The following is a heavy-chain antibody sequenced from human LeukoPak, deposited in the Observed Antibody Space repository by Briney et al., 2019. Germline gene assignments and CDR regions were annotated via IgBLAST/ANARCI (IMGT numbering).Heavy chain of an antibody. CDR1: GGSITSYF. J-gene: IGHJ4*02. CDR2: ISYTGST. Sequence: SGTLSLTCTVSGGSITSYFWSWIRQPPGKGLEWIGYISYTGSTNYNPSPKSRVTMSVDTSKKQLSQRLTSVTAADTAVYYCARRDDYNQGIDYWGQGALVTVSS. CDR3: ARRDDYNQGIDY. V-gene: IGHV4-59*01. D-gene: IGHD5-24*01.